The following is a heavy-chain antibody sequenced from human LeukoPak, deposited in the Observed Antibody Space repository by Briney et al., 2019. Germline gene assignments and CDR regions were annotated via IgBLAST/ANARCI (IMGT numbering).Heavy chain of an antibody. Sequence: ASVKVSCKASVGTFSSYAISWVRQAPGQGLEWMGGVIPIFGTANYAQKFQGRVTITADESTSTASTELTSLRSEDTAVYYCARGRLPGYCSGGSCRATGAFDIWGQGTMVTVSS. V-gene: IGHV1-69*13. CDR1: VGTFSSYA. CDR2: VIPIFGTA. J-gene: IGHJ3*02. D-gene: IGHD2-15*01. CDR3: ARGRLPGYCSGGSCRATGAFDI.